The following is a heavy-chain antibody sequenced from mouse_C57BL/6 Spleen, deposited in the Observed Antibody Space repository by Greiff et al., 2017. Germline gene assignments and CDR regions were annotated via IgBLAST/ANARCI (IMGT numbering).Heavy chain of an antibody. CDR2: IYPGGGYT. CDR3: ARKDGYFYFDY. V-gene: IGHV1-63*01. J-gene: IGHJ2*01. Sequence: VQLQQSGAELVRPGTSVTMSCKASGYTFTNYWIGWAKQRPGHGLEWIGDIYPGGGYTNYNEKFKGKATLTADKSSSTAYMQFSSLTSEDSAIYYCARKDGYFYFDYWGQGTTLTVSS. D-gene: IGHD2-3*01. CDR1: GYTFTNYW.